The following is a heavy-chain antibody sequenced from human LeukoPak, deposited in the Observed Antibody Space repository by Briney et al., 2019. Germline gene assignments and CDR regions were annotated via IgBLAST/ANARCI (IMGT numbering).Heavy chain of an antibody. D-gene: IGHD5-12*01. V-gene: IGHV1-69*01. J-gene: IGHJ4*02. CDR1: GGTFSSYA. CDR3: ARSNSGYDWWIYYFDY. CDR2: IIPIFGTA. Sequence: SVKVSFKASGGTFSSYAISWGRQPPGQGLELMGGIIPIFGTANYAQKFQGRVTITADESTSTAYMELSSLRSEDTAVYYCARSNSGYDWWIYYFDYWGQGTLVTVSS.